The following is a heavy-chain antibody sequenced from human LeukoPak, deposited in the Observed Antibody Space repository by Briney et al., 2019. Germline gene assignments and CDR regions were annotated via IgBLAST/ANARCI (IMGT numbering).Heavy chain of an antibody. CDR1: GGSISSSSYY. D-gene: IGHD5-12*01. CDR2: IYYSGST. Sequence: SETLSLTCTVSGGSISSSSYYWGWVRQPPGKGLEWIGSIYYSGSTYYNPSLKSRVTISVDTSKNQFSLKLSSVTAADTAVYYCAGQLATKGEWAFAIWGQGTLVTVSS. CDR3: AGQLATKGEWAFAI. V-gene: IGHV4-39*07. J-gene: IGHJ3*02.